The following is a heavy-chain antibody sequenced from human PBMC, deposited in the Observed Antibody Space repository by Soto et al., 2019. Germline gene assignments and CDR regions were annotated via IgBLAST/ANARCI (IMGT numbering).Heavy chain of an antibody. V-gene: IGHV4-59*08. D-gene: IGHD3-10*01. CDR3: ARHNYGSGSTYFDY. J-gene: IGHJ4*02. CDR2: IYYSGST. CDR1: GCFNRTFF. Sequence: SETPSLTPTVSGCFNRTFFSVWIPQPPGKGLEWIGYIYYSGSTNYNPSLKSRVTISVDTSKNQFSLKLNSMTAADTAVYYCARHNYGSGSTYFDYWGQGTLVTVSS.